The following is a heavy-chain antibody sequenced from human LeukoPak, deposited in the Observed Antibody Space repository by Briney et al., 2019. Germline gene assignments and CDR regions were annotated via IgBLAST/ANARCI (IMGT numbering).Heavy chain of an antibody. Sequence: GGSLRLSCAASGFSFSNYGMNWVRQAPGKGLEWVSGITGNGGTTYYADSVKGRFTISRDNSRNTVYLQMNSLRAEDTAVYYCAKIPQREWELPRNYYYYYMDVWGKGTTVTVSS. J-gene: IGHJ6*03. CDR3: AKIPQREWELPRNYYYYYMDV. CDR1: GFSFSNYG. D-gene: IGHD1-26*01. V-gene: IGHV3-23*01. CDR2: ITGNGGTT.